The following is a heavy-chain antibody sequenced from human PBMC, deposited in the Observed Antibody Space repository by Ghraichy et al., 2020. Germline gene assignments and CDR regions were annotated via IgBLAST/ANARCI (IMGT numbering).Heavy chain of an antibody. J-gene: IGHJ6*02. CDR3: ATKTFYGDYLPILGGMDV. CDR1: GGTFSSYA. Sequence: SVKVSCKASGGTFSSYAISWVRQAPGQGLEWMGGIIPIFGTANYAQKFQGRVTITADESTSTAYMELSSLRSEDTAVYYCATKTFYGDYLPILGGMDVWGQGTTVTVSS. D-gene: IGHD4-17*01. V-gene: IGHV1-69*13. CDR2: IIPIFGTA.